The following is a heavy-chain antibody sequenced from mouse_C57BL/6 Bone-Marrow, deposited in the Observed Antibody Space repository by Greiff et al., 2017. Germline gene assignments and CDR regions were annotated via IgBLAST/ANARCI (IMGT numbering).Heavy chain of an antibody. CDR2: IYPRSGNT. V-gene: IGHV1-81*01. CDR1: GYTFTSYG. Sequence: QVQLKESGAELARPGASVKLSCKASGYTFTSYGISWVKQRTGQGLEWIGEIYPRSGNTYYNEKFKGKATLTADKSSSTAYMELRSLTSEDSAVYFCARQGIYYDYDGSTWFAYWGQGTLVTVSA. CDR3: ARQGIYYDYDGSTWFAY. D-gene: IGHD2-4*01. J-gene: IGHJ3*01.